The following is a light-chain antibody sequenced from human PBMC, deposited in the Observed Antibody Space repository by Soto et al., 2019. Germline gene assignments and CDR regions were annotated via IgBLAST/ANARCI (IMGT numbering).Light chain of an antibody. CDR2: AAS. Sequence: DIQMTHSPSSLSASVVDRVTITCRARQGISKYLAWYQQKPGKVPKLLIYAASTLQSGVPSRFSGSGSGTDFTLTISSLQPEDGATYYCQKYNSSPWTGGQGTKVEIK. CDR1: QGISKY. J-gene: IGKJ1*01. CDR3: QKYNSSPWT. V-gene: IGKV1-27*01.